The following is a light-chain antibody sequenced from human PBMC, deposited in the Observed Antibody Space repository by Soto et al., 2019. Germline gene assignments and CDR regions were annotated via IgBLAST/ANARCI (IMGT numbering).Light chain of an antibody. Sequence: DIQMTQSPSTLSASVGDRVTITCRASQNVNKWLAWFQQKPGKVPKLLIFDASTLQSGVPSRFSGSRSGTDFTLTISSLQPEDVATYYCQNHNNAPWTFGQGTKVDI. CDR2: DAS. V-gene: IGKV1-27*01. CDR1: QNVNKW. J-gene: IGKJ1*01. CDR3: QNHNNAPWT.